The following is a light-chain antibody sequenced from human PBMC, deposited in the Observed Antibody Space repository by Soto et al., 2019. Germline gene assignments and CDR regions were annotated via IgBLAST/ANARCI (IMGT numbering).Light chain of an antibody. Sequence: EIVMTQSPGTLSLSPGERATLSCRASQSVSSYLAWYQQKPGQAPRLLISDASDRATGIPDRFSGSGSGTEFTLTISRLVPEDFAVYYCQEYDGAPPITFGLGTRLEIK. V-gene: IGKV3-20*01. J-gene: IGKJ5*01. CDR2: DAS. CDR3: QEYDGAPPIT. CDR1: QSVSSY.